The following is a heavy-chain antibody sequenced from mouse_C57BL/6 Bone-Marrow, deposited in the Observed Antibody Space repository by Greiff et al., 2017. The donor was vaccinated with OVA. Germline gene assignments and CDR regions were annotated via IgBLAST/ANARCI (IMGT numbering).Heavy chain of an antibody. CDR2: IDPSDSYT. CDR1: GYTFTSYW. Sequence: VQLQQPGAELVRPGTSVKLSCKASGYTFTSYWMHWVKQRPGQGLEWIGVIDPSDSYTNYNQKFKGKATLTVDTSSSTAYMQLSSLTSEDSAVYYCARSALVQYYFDYWGQGTTLTVSS. CDR3: ARSALVQYYFDY. J-gene: IGHJ2*01. D-gene: IGHD2-10*02. V-gene: IGHV1-59*01.